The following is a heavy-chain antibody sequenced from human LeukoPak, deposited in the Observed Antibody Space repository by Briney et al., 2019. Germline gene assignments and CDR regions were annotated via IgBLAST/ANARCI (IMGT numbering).Heavy chain of an antibody. J-gene: IGHJ4*02. CDR3: AKGYSGSYNVDY. D-gene: IGHD1-26*01. CDR1: GFTFSSYS. CDR2: ISSSSSYI. V-gene: IGHV3-21*04. Sequence: GGSLRLSCAASGFTFSSYSMNWVRQAPGKGLEWVSSISSSSSYIYYADSVKGRFTISRDNAKNSLYLQMNSLRAEDTAVYYCAKGYSGSYNVDYWGQGTLVTVSS.